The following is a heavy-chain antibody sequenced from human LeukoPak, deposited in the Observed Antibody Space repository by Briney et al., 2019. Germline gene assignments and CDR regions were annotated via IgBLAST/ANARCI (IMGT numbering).Heavy chain of an antibody. Sequence: PGGSLRLSCVVSGFTFSSYWMSWVRQAPGKGLEWVANIKQDGGEIYYVDSVKGRFTISRDNAKNSLYLQMNSLRAEDTALYYCAKALRITMVRGGFDYWGQGTLVTVSS. CDR1: GFTFSSYW. CDR2: IKQDGGEI. CDR3: AKALRITMVRGGFDY. V-gene: IGHV3-7*03. J-gene: IGHJ4*02. D-gene: IGHD3-10*01.